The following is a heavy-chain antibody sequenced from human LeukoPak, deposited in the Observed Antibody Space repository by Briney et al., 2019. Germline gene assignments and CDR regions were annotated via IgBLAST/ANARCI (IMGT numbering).Heavy chain of an antibody. J-gene: IGHJ4*02. CDR2: ISGSGGST. CDR1: GFTFSSYA. Sequence: PGGSLRLSCAASGFTFSSYAMSWVRQPPGKGLEWVSAISGSGGSTYYADSVKGRFTISRDNSKNTLYLQMNSLRAEDTAVYYCAKDPRDYDSSGYYLYYFDYWGQGTLVTVSS. V-gene: IGHV3-23*01. CDR3: AKDPRDYDSSGYYLYYFDY. D-gene: IGHD3-22*01.